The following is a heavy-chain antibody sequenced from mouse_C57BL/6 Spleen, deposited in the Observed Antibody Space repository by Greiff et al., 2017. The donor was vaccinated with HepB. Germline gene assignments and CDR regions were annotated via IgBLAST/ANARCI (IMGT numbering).Heavy chain of an antibody. CDR1: GFNIKDYY. D-gene: IGHD1-1*01. CDR3: TTITTVVEGDAMDY. CDR2: IDPEDGDT. V-gene: IGHV14-1*01. J-gene: IGHJ4*01. Sequence: VQLKESGAELVRPGASVKLSCTASGFNIKDYYMHWVKQRPEQGLEWIGRIDPEDGDTEYAPKFQGKATMTADTSSNTAYLQLSSLTSEDTAVYYCTTITTVVEGDAMDYWGQGTSVTVSS.